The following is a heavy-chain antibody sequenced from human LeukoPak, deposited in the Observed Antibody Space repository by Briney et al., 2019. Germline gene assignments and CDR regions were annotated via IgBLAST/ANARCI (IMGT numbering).Heavy chain of an antibody. CDR2: ISWNSGSI. V-gene: IGHV3-9*01. CDR1: GFTFDDYA. CDR3: ARGGGSHFDY. Sequence: GGSLRLSCAASGFTFDDYAMHWVRQAPGKGLEWVSGISWNSGSIGYADSVKGRFTISRDNAKNSLYLQMNSLRAEDTAVYYCARGGGSHFDYWGQGTLVTVSS. D-gene: IGHD1-26*01. J-gene: IGHJ4*02.